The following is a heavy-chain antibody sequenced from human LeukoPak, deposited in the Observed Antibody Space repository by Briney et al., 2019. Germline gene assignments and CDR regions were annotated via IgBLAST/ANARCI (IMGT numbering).Heavy chain of an antibody. Sequence: GASVKVSCKASGYTFTSYYMHWVRQAPGRGLEWMGIINPSGGSTSYAQKFQGRVTMTRDTSTSTVYMELSSLRAEDTAIYYCARIGHDLYQTFDFWGNGNLITVSS. CDR1: GYTFTSYY. D-gene: IGHD2-2*01. V-gene: IGHV1-46*01. CDR2: INPSGGST. J-gene: IGHJ4*01. CDR3: ARIGHDLYQTFDF.